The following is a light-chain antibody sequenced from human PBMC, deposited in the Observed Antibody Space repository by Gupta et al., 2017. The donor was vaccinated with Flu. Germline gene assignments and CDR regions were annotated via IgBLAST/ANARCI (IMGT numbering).Light chain of an antibody. CDR1: QSLLHSNGYNY. CDR2: LGS. CDR3: MQARPPPT. Sequence: DIVLTQTPLSLSVTPGEPASISCRSSQSLLHSNGYNYLDWYLQKPGQSPQLLVDLGSNRASGVPYRCSGSGSGTDFTLKISRVEAEDVGFYYCMQARPPPTFGQGTKLEIK. V-gene: IGKV2-28*01. J-gene: IGKJ2*01.